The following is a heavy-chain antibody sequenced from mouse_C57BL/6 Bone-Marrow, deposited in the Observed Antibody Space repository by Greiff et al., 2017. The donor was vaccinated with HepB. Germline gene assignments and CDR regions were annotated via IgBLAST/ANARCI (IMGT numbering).Heavy chain of an antibody. D-gene: IGHD1-1*01. CDR2: ISSGSSTI. Sequence: EVKLQESGGGLVKPGGSLKLSCAASGFTFSDYGMHWVRQAPEKGLEWVAYISSGSSTIYYADTVKGRFTISRDNAKNTLFLQMTSLRSEDTAMYYCARWHYGSSYWYFDVWGTGTTVTVSS. CDR1: GFTFSDYG. J-gene: IGHJ1*03. V-gene: IGHV5-17*01. CDR3: ARWHYGSSYWYFDV.